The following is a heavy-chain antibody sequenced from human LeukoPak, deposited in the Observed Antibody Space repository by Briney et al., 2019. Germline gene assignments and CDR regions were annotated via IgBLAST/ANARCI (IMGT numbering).Heavy chain of an antibody. CDR3: ARRRAATTIYHYSMDF. V-gene: IGHV5-51*01. CDR2: IYPSDSET. Sequence: KAGESLKISCKASGYTFSTYWIAWVRTMPGKGLDWMGIIYPSDSETRYSPSFQGQVTISVDKSISTAYLQWRSLKASDTAMYYCARRRAATTIYHYSMDFWGHGTTVIVSS. D-gene: IGHD5/OR15-5a*01. CDR1: GYTFSTYW. J-gene: IGHJ6*02.